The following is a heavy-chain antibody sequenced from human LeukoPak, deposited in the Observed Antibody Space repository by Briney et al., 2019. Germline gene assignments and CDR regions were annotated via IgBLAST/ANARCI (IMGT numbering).Heavy chain of an antibody. D-gene: IGHD2-15*01. Sequence: SVKVSCKASGGTCSSYAISWVRQAPGQGLEWMGGIIPIFGTANYAQKFQGRVTIAADESTSTAYMELSSLRSEDTAVYYCARVWGYCSGGSCSRDHWFDPWGQGTLVTVSS. CDR2: IIPIFGTA. CDR1: GGTCSSYA. V-gene: IGHV1-69*13. CDR3: ARVWGYCSGGSCSRDHWFDP. J-gene: IGHJ5*02.